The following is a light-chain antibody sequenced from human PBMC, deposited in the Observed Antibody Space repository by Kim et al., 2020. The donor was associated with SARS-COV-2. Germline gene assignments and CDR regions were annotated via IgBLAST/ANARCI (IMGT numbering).Light chain of an antibody. V-gene: IGLV3-19*01. J-gene: IGLJ3*02. Sequence: SSELTQDPAVFVALGQTVRLKCQGDSLRNSYATWYKQRPGQAPVLLLYGKYNRPSGIPDRSPGSASGNTASLITTGAPAEDEADYYCNSRDSSGDHVQFG. CDR1: SLRNSY. CDR3: NSRDSSGDHVQ. CDR2: GKY.